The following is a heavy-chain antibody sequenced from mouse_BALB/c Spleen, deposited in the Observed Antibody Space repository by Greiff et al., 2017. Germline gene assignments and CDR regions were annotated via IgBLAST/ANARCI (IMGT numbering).Heavy chain of an antibody. CDR1: SYTFTSYY. J-gene: IGHJ1*01. V-gene: IGHV1S81*02. CDR2: INPSNGGT. CDR3: TRGGYGSTYWYFDV. D-gene: IGHD1-1*01. Sequence: VQLQQSGAELVKPGASVKLSCKASSYTFTSYYMYWVKQRPGQGLEWIGEINPSNGGTNFNEKFKSKATLTVDKSSSTAYMQLSSLTSEDSAVYYCTRGGYGSTYWYFDVWGAGTTVTVSS.